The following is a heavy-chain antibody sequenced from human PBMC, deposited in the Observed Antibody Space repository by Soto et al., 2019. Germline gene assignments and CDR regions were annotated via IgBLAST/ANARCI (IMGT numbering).Heavy chain of an antibody. D-gene: IGHD3-9*01. Sequence: SETLSLTCAVYGGSFSGYYWSWIRQPPGKGLQWIGEINHSGSTNYNPSLKSRVTISVDTSKKQFSLKLSSVTVADTAVYYCARVVENYEVLTGPHFDYWGQGTLVTVSS. CDR2: INHSGST. CDR3: ARVVENYEVLTGPHFDY. V-gene: IGHV4-34*01. CDR1: GGSFSGYY. J-gene: IGHJ4*02.